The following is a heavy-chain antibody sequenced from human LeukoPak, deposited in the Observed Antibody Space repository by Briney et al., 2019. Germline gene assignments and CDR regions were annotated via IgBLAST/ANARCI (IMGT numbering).Heavy chain of an antibody. CDR3: ARTTEGGYTYNYFYYYYMDV. CDR2: IYHSGST. Sequence: SETLSLTCTVSGYSISSGYYWGWIRPPPGKGLEWIGIIYHSGSTYYNPSLKSPVTISVDTSKDQFSLKLSSVTAADTAVYYCARTTEGGYTYNYFYYYYMDVWGKGTTVTISS. V-gene: IGHV4-38-2*02. CDR1: GYSISSGYY. D-gene: IGHD5-18*01. J-gene: IGHJ6*03.